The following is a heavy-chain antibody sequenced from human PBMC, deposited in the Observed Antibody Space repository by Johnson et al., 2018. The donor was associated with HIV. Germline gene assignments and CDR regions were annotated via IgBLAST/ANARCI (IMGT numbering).Heavy chain of an antibody. J-gene: IGHJ3*02. CDR3: AKDRFTVTDAFDI. V-gene: IGHV3-33*06. CDR2: IWYDGSNK. Sequence: VQLVESGGGVVQPGRSLRLSCAASGFTFSSYGMHWVRQAPGKGLEWVAVIWYDGSNKYYADSVKGRFTISRDNSKNTLYLQMNSLRAEDTAVYYCAKDRFTVTDAFDIWGQGTMVTVSS. D-gene: IGHD4-17*01. CDR1: GFTFSSYG.